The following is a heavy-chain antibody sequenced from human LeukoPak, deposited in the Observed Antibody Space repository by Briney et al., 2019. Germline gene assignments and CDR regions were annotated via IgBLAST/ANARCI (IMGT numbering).Heavy chain of an antibody. J-gene: IGHJ6*03. V-gene: IGHV3-7*01. Sequence: GGSLRLSCAASGFTFSSYWMCWVRQAPGKGLEWVANIKQDGSERYYVDSVKGRFTISRDNAKNSLYLQMNSLRAEDTAVYYCARDRQQLDKYYYYYYMDVWGKGTTVTVSS. D-gene: IGHD6-6*01. CDR1: GFTFSSYW. CDR2: IKQDGSER. CDR3: ARDRQQLDKYYYYYYMDV.